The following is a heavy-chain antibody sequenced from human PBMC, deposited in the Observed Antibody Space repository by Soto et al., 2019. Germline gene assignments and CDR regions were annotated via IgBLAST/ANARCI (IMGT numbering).Heavy chain of an antibody. CDR3: ARLDYADWSIHHYRFDY. CDR2: ISPGYCDT. D-gene: IGHD3-9*01. J-gene: IGHJ4*02. CDR1: GYRFTNYW. V-gene: IGHV5-51*01. Sequence: PGESLKISCKGSGYRFTNYWITLGRQVPGKSLECMVIISPGYCDTTSIPSFQAQITISADTSINTAYLQWGSLQASDTALYYCARLDYADWSIHHYRFDYWGQGTLVTAPQ.